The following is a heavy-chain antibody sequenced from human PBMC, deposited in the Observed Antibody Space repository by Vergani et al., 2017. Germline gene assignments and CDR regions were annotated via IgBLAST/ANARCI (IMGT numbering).Heavy chain of an antibody. CDR3: ARHGPIAARPRFDP. J-gene: IGHJ5*02. Sequence: QVQLPESGPGLVKPSETLSLTCPVSGGSISSYYWSWIRQPPGKGLEWIGYIYYSGSTNYNPSLKSRVTITVDTSKNQFSLKLRPVTAADTAVYSGARHGPIAARPRFDPWGQGTLVTVSS. V-gene: IGHV4-59*08. D-gene: IGHD6-6*01. CDR2: IYYSGST. CDR1: GGSISSYY.